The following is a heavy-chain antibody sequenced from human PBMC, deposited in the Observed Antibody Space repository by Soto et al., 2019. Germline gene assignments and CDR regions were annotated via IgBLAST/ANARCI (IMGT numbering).Heavy chain of an antibody. V-gene: IGHV3-43D*04. Sequence: VGSLRLSCAASGFTFDDYAMHWVRQAPGKGLEWVSLISWDGGSTYYADSVKGRFTISRDNNKNSLYLQMNSLRAEDTALYYCAKDIGVCDYSNCCYCGMDVWGQGTTVTVSS. CDR3: AKDIGVCDYSNCCYCGMDV. J-gene: IGHJ6*02. D-gene: IGHD4-4*01. CDR2: ISWDGGST. CDR1: GFTFDDYA.